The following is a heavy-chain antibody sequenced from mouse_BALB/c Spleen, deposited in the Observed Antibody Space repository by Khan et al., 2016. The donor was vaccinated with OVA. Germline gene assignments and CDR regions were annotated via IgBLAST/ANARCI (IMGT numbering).Heavy chain of an antibody. CDR1: GYTFTTYT. D-gene: IGHD2-14*01. V-gene: IGHV1-4*01. Sequence: QVQLKESGAELARPGASVKMSCKASGYTFTTYTKHWVKQRPGQGLEWIGYINPSNGYPNYTQKFKDKSTLTADKSSSTAYLQLRSLTSDYSAVYYCTRGGAYYRSDGWFAYWGQGTLVTVSA. J-gene: IGHJ3*01. CDR2: INPSNGYP. CDR3: TRGGAYYRSDGWFAY.